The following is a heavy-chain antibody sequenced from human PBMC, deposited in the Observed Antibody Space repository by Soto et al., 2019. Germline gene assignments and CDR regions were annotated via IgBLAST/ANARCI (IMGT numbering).Heavy chain of an antibody. CDR2: TYYRSKWYN. J-gene: IGHJ5*02. CDR1: GDSVSSNSAA. V-gene: IGHV6-1*01. Sequence: PSQTLSLTCAISGDSVSSNSAAWNLIRQSPSRGLEWLGRTYYRSKWYNDYAVSVKSRITINPDTSKNQFSLQLNSVTPEDTAVYYCARDRIAAAGKANWFDPWGQGTLVTVYS. CDR3: ARDRIAAAGKANWFDP. D-gene: IGHD6-13*01.